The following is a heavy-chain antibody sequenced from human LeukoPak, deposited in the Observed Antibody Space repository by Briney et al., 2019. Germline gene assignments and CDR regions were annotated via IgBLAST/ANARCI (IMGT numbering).Heavy chain of an antibody. CDR3: ARGWGYCSSTSCYKVGYYYYGMDV. J-gene: IGHJ6*02. V-gene: IGHV4-59*12. CDR1: GGSISSYY. D-gene: IGHD2-2*02. CDR2: IYYSGST. Sequence: PSETLSLTCTVSGGSISSYYWSWIRQPPGKGLEWIGYIYYSGSTNYNPSLKSRVTISVDTSKNQFSLKLSSVTAADTAVYYCARGWGYCSSTSCYKVGYYYYGMDVWGQGTTVTVSS.